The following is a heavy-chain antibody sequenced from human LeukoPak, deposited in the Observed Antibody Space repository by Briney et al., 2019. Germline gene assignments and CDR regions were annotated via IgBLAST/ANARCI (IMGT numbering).Heavy chain of an antibody. Sequence: PGGSLRLSCTLSGFTPIHYWMAWVRQAPGKGLEWVANINQDGSETFYVDSVKGRFTISRDNAKNSLYLQMNSLRAEDTAVYYCAELGITMIGGVWGKGTTVTISS. D-gene: IGHD3-10*02. CDR1: GFTPIHYW. CDR2: INQDGSET. J-gene: IGHJ6*04. CDR3: AELGITMIGGV. V-gene: IGHV3-7*01.